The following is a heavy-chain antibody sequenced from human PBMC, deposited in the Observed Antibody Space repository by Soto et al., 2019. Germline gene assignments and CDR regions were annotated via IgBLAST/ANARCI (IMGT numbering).Heavy chain of an antibody. Sequence: QEQLEQSGAEVKKPGASVKVSRKASGYTFTKYDFNWVRQATGQGLEWMGWVNPISGNTETAQNFQGRVSLTMNTSTSTAFMELSSLRSGDTAVYYCTTSRINMIRGVFYYGLDVWGHGTTLTVSS. D-gene: IGHD3-10*01. V-gene: IGHV1-8*01. CDR2: VNPISGNT. J-gene: IGHJ6*02. CDR3: TTSRINMIRGVFYYGLDV. CDR1: GYTFTKYD.